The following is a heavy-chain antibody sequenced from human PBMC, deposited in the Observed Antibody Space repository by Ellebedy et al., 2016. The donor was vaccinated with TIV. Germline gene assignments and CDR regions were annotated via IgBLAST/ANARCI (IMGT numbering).Heavy chain of an antibody. CDR2: ISSDGSNK. D-gene: IGHD6-13*01. CDR3: ARDEVYSSSWYAYYYYGMDV. V-gene: IGHV3-30*03. J-gene: IGHJ6*02. CDR1: GFTFSSYG. Sequence: PGGSLRLSCAASGFTFSSYGMPWVRQAPGKGLEWVAVISSDGSNKYYADSVKGRFTISRDNSKNTLDLQMNSLRAEDTAVYYCARDEVYSSSWYAYYYYGMDVWGQGTTVTVSS.